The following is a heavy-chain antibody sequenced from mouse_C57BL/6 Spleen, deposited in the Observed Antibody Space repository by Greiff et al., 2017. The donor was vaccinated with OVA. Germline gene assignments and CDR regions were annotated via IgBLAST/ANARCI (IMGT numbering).Heavy chain of an antibody. Sequence: QVQLQQPGAELVRPGSSVKLSCKASGYTFTSYWMHWVKQRPIQGLEWIGNIDPSDSETHYNQQFKDKATLTVDKSSSTAYMQLSSLTSEDSAVYYCATLGVSYYAMDYWGQGTSVTVSS. CDR1: GYTFTSYW. J-gene: IGHJ4*01. V-gene: IGHV1-52*01. CDR3: ATLGVSYYAMDY. D-gene: IGHD6-2*01. CDR2: IDPSDSET.